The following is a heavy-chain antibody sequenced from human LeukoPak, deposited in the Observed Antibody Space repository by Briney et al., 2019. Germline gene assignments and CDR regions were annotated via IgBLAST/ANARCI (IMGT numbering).Heavy chain of an antibody. CDR2: IKQDGSEK. CDR1: GFTFSSYW. J-gene: IGHJ5*02. CDR3: ARDAADYYYGSGSYTDL. Sequence: GGSLRLSCAASGFTFSSYWMSWVRQAPGKGLEWVANIKQDGSEKYYVDSVKGRFTISRDSAKNSLYLQMNSLRAEDTAVYYCARDAADYYYGSGSYTDLWGQGTLVTVSS. D-gene: IGHD3-10*01. V-gene: IGHV3-7*01.